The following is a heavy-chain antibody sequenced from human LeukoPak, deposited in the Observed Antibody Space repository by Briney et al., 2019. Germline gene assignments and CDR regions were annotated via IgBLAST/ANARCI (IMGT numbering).Heavy chain of an antibody. CDR1: GFTFSDYY. D-gene: IGHD2-2*01. Sequence: GGSLRLSCAASGFTFSDYYMSWIRHAPGRGLEWVSYISSSGSTIYYADSVKGRFTISRDNAKNSLYLQMNSLRAEDTAVYYCARYRGRYCSSTSCYRFDYWGQGTLVTVSS. J-gene: IGHJ4*02. V-gene: IGHV3-11*04. CDR2: ISSSGSTI. CDR3: ARYRGRYCSSTSCYRFDY.